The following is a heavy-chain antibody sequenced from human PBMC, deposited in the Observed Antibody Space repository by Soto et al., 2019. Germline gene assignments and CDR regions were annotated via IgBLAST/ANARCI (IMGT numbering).Heavy chain of an antibody. CDR3: ATSPGYYDSSPFDY. CDR1: GFTFSSYS. Sequence: GGSLRLSCAASGFTFSSYSMNWVRQAPGKGLEWVSYISSSSSTIYYADSVKGRFTISRDNAKNSLYLQMNSLKTEDTAVYYCATSPGYYDSSPFDYWGQGTLVTVSS. J-gene: IGHJ4*02. D-gene: IGHD3-22*01. V-gene: IGHV3-48*01. CDR2: ISSSSSTI.